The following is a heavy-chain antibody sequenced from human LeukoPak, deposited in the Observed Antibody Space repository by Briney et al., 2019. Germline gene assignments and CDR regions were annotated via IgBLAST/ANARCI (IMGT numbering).Heavy chain of an antibody. CDR1: GYIFTGYY. CDR3: ARGWEMASKAPFDY. V-gene: IGHV1-2*02. D-gene: IGHD5-24*01. CDR2: INPNSGDT. J-gene: IGHJ4*02. Sequence: ASVEVSCKASGYIFTGYYMHWVRQAPGQGLEWMGWINPNSGDTNYAQKFQGRVTMTRDTSISTVYMELSSLRSEDTAVYYCARGWEMASKAPFDYWGQGTLVTVSS.